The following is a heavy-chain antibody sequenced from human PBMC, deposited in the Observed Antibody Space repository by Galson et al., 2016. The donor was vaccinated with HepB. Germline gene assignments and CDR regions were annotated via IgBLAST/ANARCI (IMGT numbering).Heavy chain of an antibody. CDR2: INWKSNDI. D-gene: IGHD2-21*02. Sequence: SLRLSCAASGFTFNDYAMHWVRQAPGKGLEWVSGINWKSNDIGYADSVKGRFTISRDNAKNSLYLQMNSLRVEDTALYYCAKDMRGYFYCPDYWGQGTLVTVSS. CDR1: GFTFNDYA. CDR3: AKDMRGYFYCPDY. J-gene: IGHJ4*02. V-gene: IGHV3-9*01.